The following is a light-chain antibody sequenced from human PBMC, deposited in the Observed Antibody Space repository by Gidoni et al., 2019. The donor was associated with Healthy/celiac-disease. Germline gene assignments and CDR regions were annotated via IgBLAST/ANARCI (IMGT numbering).Light chain of an antibody. CDR1: QRVSSSY. V-gene: IGKV3-20*01. CDR3: QQYGSSPST. CDR2: GAS. Sequence: EFVLTPSPGTLSLSPGETATLSCRASQRVSSSYLAWYQQKPGQAPRLLIYGASSRATGIPDRFSGSGSGTDFTLTISRLEPEDFAVYYCQQYGSSPSTFGGGTKVEIK. J-gene: IGKJ4*01.